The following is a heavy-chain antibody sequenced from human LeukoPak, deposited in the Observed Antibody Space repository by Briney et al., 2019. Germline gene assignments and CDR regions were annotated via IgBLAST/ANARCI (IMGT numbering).Heavy chain of an antibody. Sequence: ASVKVSCKASGYTFSNYGISWVRQAPGLGLEWMGWTSYNGNTNYAQKFQDRVTITADESTSTAYMELSSLRSEDTAVYYCATQPQYCSSTSCYSDYWGQGTLVTVSS. V-gene: IGHV1-18*04. D-gene: IGHD2-2*01. CDR1: GYTFSNYG. J-gene: IGHJ4*02. CDR3: ATQPQYCSSTSCYSDY. CDR2: TSYNGNT.